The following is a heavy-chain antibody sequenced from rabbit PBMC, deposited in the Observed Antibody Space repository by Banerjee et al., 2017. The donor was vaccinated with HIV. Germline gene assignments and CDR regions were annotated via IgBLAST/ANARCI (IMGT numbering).Heavy chain of an antibody. Sequence: QEQLEESGGDLVKPEGSLTLTCTASGFSFSSGHYMCWVRQAPGKGLEWIGCIETSSGSTYYANWVKGRFTISKASSTTVTLQMTSLTAADTATYFCARWTYAGSTDYNHLYFKLWGPGTLVTVS. CDR3: ARWTYAGSTDYNHLYFKL. J-gene: IGHJ4*01. CDR2: IETSSGST. D-gene: IGHD8-1*01. CDR1: GFSFSSGHY. V-gene: IGHV1S45*01.